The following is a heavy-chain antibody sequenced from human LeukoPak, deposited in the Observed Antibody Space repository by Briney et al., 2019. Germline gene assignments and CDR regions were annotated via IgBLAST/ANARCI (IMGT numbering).Heavy chain of an antibody. CDR1: GFTFDDYA. J-gene: IGHJ4*02. CDR3: AKGTGRHWTFFDS. V-gene: IGHV3-9*01. D-gene: IGHD1-1*01. CDR2: ISWNSGSI. Sequence: PGGSLRLSCAASGFTFDDYAMHWVRQAPGKGLEWVSGISWNSGSIDYAHSVKGRFTISRDTAKNSLYLQMNSLRPEDTALYYCAKGTGRHWTFFDSWGQGTLATVSS.